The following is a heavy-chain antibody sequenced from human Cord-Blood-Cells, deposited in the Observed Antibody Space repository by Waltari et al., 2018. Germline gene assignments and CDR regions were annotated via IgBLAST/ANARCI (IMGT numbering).Heavy chain of an antibody. CDR1: GGSISSGGYY. J-gene: IGHJ1*01. Sequence: QVQLQESGPGLVKPSQTLSLTCTVSGGSISSGGYYWSWIRQHPGKGLEWIGYIYYSGSTYYNPSLKSRVTISVDTSKNQFSLKLSSVTAADTAVYYCARGSDCGGDCYSARYFQHWGQGTLVTVSS. CDR3: ARGSDCGGDCYSARYFQH. D-gene: IGHD2-21*01. V-gene: IGHV4-31*03. CDR2: IYYSGST.